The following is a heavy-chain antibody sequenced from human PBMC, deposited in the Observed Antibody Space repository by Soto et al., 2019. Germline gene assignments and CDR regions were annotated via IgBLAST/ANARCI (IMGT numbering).Heavy chain of an antibody. CDR3: VRDPALSRIRFIADMVDV. V-gene: IGHV3-21*06. J-gene: IGHJ6*02. D-gene: IGHD3-3*01. CDR2: ISSSSIYK. Sequence: GGSLRLSCAASGLSFGDYSMNWDRQAPGKGLEWVSSISSSSIYKHYTDSVKGRFTVSRDNDKNLLYLEMDSLRPYDTAVSYCVRDPALSRIRFIADMVDVWGQGTTVTVS. CDR1: GLSFGDYS.